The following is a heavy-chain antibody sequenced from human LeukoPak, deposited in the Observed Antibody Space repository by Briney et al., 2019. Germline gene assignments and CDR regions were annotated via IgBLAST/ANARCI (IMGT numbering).Heavy chain of an antibody. J-gene: IGHJ4*02. V-gene: IGHV4-34*01. CDR2: INHSGST. CDR1: GGSFSGYY. Sequence: NPSETLSLTCAVYGGSFSGYYWSWIRQPPGKGLEWIGEINHSGSTNYNPSLESRVTISVDTSKNQFSLKLSSVTAADTAVYYCARVVVVAVTIDYWGQGTLVTVSS. D-gene: IGHD2-15*01. CDR3: ARVVVVAVTIDY.